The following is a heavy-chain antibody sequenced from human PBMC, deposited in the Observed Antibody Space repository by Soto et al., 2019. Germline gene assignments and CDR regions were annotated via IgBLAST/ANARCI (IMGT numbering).Heavy chain of an antibody. CDR3: ARDEAIDY. Sequence: GGSLRLSCAASGFTFSYYWMSWVRQAPGKGLEWVANIKQDGGDQYYVDSVKGRFSISRDNAKNSLYLQMNSLRAEDTAVYYCARDEAIDYWGQGTLVTVSS. V-gene: IGHV3-7*03. J-gene: IGHJ4*02. CDR2: IKQDGGDQ. CDR1: GFTFSYYW.